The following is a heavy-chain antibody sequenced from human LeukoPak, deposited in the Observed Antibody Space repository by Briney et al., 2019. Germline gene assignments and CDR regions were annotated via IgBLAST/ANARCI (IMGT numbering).Heavy chain of an antibody. CDR1: GGTFSSSA. D-gene: IGHD5-18*01. CDR2: IIPVLNIT. CDR3: ARDQGLTAPPPYGLDV. V-gene: IGHV1-69*04. Sequence: SVKVFCKTSGGTFSSSAITWVRQAPGQGLEWMGRIIPVLNITTYAQKFQGSVTITADTSTSTVYMELSSLRSEETAVYYCARDQGLTAPPPYGLDVWGQGTTVIVSS. J-gene: IGHJ6*02.